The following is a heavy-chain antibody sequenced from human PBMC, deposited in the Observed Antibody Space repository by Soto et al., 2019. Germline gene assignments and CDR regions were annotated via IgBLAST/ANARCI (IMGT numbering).Heavy chain of an antibody. CDR3: TSTIGSGIGIDY. CDR2: IRSKANSYAT. J-gene: IGHJ4*02. D-gene: IGHD3-10*01. CDR1: GFTFSGSA. Sequence: EVQLVESGGGLVQPGGSLKRSCAASGFTFSGSAMHWVRQASGKGLEWVGRIRSKANSYATAYAASVKGRFTISRDDSKNTAYLQMTSLKTEDTAVDYCTSTIGSGIGIDYWGQGTLVTVSS. V-gene: IGHV3-73*02.